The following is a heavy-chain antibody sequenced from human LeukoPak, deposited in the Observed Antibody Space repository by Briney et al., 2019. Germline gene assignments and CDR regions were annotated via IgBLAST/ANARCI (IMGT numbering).Heavy chain of an antibody. J-gene: IGHJ5*02. D-gene: IGHD6-19*01. CDR3: ARWGGWYSNWFDP. Sequence: MPSETLSLTCTVSGGSISSYYWSWIRQPPGKGLEWIGYIYYSGSTNYNPSLKSRVTISVDTSKNQFSLKLSSVTAAYTAVYYCARWGGWYSNWFDPWGQGTLVTVSS. CDR2: IYYSGST. V-gene: IGHV4-59*01. CDR1: GGSISSYY.